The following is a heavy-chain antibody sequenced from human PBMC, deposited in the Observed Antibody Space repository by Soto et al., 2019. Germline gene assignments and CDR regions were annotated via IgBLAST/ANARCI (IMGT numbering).Heavy chain of an antibody. CDR2: IYYSGST. CDR1: GGSISSGGYY. V-gene: IGHV4-31*01. J-gene: IGHJ4*02. D-gene: IGHD2-2*01. CDR3: ASHCSSTSCYDDY. Sequence: QVQLQESGPGLVKPSQTLSLTCTVSGGSISSGGYYWTWSRQHPGTGLEWIGYIYYSGSTYYNPSLKSAVTISVDTSKNQFSLKLSSVTAADTAVYYCASHCSSTSCYDDYWGQGTLVTVSS.